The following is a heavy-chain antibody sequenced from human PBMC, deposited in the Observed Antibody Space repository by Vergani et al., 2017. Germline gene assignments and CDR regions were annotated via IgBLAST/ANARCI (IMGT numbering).Heavy chain of an antibody. Sequence: QVQLQESGPGLVKPSQTLSLTCTVSGGPISSGSYYWSWIRQPAGKGLEWIGRIYTSGSTNYNPSLKSRVTMSVDTSKNQFSLKLSSVTAADTAVYYCARVVPAANDAFDIWGQGTMVTVSS. CDR2: IYTSGST. CDR1: GGPISSGSYY. V-gene: IGHV4-61*02. D-gene: IGHD2-2*01. J-gene: IGHJ3*02. CDR3: ARVVPAANDAFDI.